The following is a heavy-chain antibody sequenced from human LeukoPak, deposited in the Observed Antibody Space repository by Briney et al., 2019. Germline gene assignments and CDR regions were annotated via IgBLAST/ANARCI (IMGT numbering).Heavy chain of an antibody. CDR2: ISSSGSTI. J-gene: IGHJ5*02. CDR1: GFTFSNSE. V-gene: IGHV3-48*03. CDR3: AKDMAVAGTGWFDP. D-gene: IGHD6-19*01. Sequence: GGSLRLSCAASGFTFSNSEMNWVRQAPGKGLEWVSYISSSGSTIYYADSVKGRFTISRDNAKNSLYLQMNSLRAEDTALYYCAKDMAVAGTGWFDPWGQGTLVTVSS.